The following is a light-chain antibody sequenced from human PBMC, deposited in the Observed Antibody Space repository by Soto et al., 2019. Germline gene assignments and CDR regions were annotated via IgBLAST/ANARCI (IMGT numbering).Light chain of an antibody. CDR3: ATWDDSLNGFYV. J-gene: IGLJ1*01. CDR2: SNN. CDR1: TSNIGSNY. Sequence: QSVLTQPPSASGTPGQGVTISCSGSTSNIGSNYVYWYQQLPGTAPKLLIYSNNQRPSGVPDRFSGSRSGTSASLAISRLRSDDEADYFCATWDDSLNGFYVFGTGTKVTVL. V-gene: IGLV1-47*02.